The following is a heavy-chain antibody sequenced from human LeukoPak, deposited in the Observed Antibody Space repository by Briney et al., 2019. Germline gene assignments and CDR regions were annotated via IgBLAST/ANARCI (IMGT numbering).Heavy chain of an antibody. CDR2: ISYDGSNK. Sequence: PGGSQRLSCAASGFTFSSYAMHWVRQAPGKGLEWVAVISYDGSNKYYADSVKGRFTISRDNSKNTLYLQMNSLRAEDTAVYYCARDFGYSYGSGYMDVWGKGTTVTISS. J-gene: IGHJ6*03. CDR1: GFTFSSYA. V-gene: IGHV3-30*04. D-gene: IGHD5-18*01. CDR3: ARDFGYSYGSGYMDV.